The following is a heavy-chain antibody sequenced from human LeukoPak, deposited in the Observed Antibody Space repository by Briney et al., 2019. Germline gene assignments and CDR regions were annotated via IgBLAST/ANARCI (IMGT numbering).Heavy chain of an antibody. J-gene: IGHJ4*02. Sequence: GGSLRLSCAASRFTFSSYWLSWVRQAPGKGLEGVATIKQDGSEKYYVDSVKGRFTISRDNAKNSLYLQMNSLRAEDTAVYYCAREGHGSGSYFDYWGQGTLVTVSS. CDR3: AREGHGSGSYFDY. D-gene: IGHD3-10*01. CDR1: RFTFSSYW. CDR2: IKQDGSEK. V-gene: IGHV3-7*01.